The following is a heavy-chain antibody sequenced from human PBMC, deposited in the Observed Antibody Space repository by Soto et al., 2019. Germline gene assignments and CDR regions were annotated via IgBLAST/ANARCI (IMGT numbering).Heavy chain of an antibody. V-gene: IGHV3-23*01. Sequence: PGGSLRLSCAASGFTFSTYAMSWVRQAPGKGLEWVSAISGSGGSTYYADSVKGRFTISRDNSMNTLYLQMNSLRIEDTAVYYCAKGFLRGYCSSTSCQPYYYYGMDVWGQGTTVTVSS. CDR3: AKGFLRGYCSSTSCQPYYYYGMDV. CDR2: ISGSGGST. J-gene: IGHJ6*02. D-gene: IGHD2-2*01. CDR1: GFTFSTYA.